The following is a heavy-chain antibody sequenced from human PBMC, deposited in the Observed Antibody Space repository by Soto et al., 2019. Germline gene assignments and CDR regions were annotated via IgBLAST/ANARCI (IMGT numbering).Heavy chain of an antibody. CDR1: GGSISSYY. CDR2: IYYSGST. Sequence: SETLSLTCTVSGGSISSYYWSWIRQPPGKGLEWIGYIYYSGSTNYNPPLKSRVTISVDTSKNQFSLKLSSVTAADTAVYYCASVNTGAGNYMDVWGKGTTVTVSS. D-gene: IGHD7-27*01. CDR3: ASVNTGAGNYMDV. V-gene: IGHV4-59*01. J-gene: IGHJ6*03.